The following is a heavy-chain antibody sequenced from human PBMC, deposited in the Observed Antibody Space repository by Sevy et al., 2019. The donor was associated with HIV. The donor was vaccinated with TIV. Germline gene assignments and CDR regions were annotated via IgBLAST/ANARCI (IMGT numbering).Heavy chain of an antibody. CDR2: ISYDEAHK. CDR1: GFTFRTSG. CDR3: AKDYSAGITFLRGAYRARGDYFDY. J-gene: IGHJ4*02. V-gene: IGHV3-30*18. Sequence: GGSLRLSCVTSGFTFRTSGMHWVRQSPGKGLEWVAIISYDEAHKNYADSVRGRFSISKDNSRNTLYMQMSSLKTEDTAVYYCAKDYSAGITFLRGAYRARGDYFDYWGQGTQVTVSS. D-gene: IGHD3-10*01.